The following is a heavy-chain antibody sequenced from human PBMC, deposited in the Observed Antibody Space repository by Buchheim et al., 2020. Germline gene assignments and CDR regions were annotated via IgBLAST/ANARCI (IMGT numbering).Heavy chain of an antibody. V-gene: IGHV3-33*01. CDR2: IWYDGSNK. D-gene: IGHD4-23*01. Sequence: QVQLVESGGGVVQPGRSLRLSCAASGFTFSSYGMHWVRQAPGKGLEWVAVIWYDGSNKYYADSVKGRFTISRDNSKNTLYLQMNSLRAEDTAVYYCARESGWGPTTVVTQPDYWGQGTL. CDR3: ARESGWGPTTVVTQPDY. J-gene: IGHJ4*02. CDR1: GFTFSSYG.